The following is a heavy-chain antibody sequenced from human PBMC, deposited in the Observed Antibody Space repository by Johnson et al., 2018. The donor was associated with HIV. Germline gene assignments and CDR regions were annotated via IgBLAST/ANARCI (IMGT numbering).Heavy chain of an antibody. J-gene: IGHJ3*02. D-gene: IGHD3-22*01. CDR1: GFTFTSFA. CDR2: ISYDGSNK. CDR3: VRRFYDSSAFDI. V-gene: IGHV3-30-3*01. Sequence: QMHLVESGGGVVQPGTSLRLSCAASGFTFTSFAMHWVRQAPGKGLEWVGFISYDGSNKYFTDSVRGRFTISRDNSRNTLFLQMNSLRAEDTGFYYCVRRFYDSSAFDIWGQGTLVTVSS.